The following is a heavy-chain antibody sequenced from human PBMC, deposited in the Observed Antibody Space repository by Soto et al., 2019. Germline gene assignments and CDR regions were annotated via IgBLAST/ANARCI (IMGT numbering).Heavy chain of an antibody. D-gene: IGHD3-10*01. CDR3: ARGCIRGFGEMVKWFDP. V-gene: IGHV1-8*01. CDR1: GYTFTSYD. Sequence: QVQLVQSGAEVKKPGASVKVSCKASGYTFTSYDINWVRQATGQGLEWMGWMNPNSGNTGYAQKFQGRHTRTSNTSISTDYMELTSLRSKDTVGYYCARGCIRGFGEMVKWFDPWGQGTLVTVSS. CDR2: MNPNSGNT. J-gene: IGHJ5*02.